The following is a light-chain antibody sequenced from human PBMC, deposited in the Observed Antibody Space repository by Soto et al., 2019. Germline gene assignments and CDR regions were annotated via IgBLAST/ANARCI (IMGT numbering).Light chain of an antibody. V-gene: IGLV1-44*01. Sequence: QSVLTQPPSASGTPGQRVIISCSGSNSNIGAYTLNWYPQLPGTARKLLIYTNYQRPSGVPDRFSGPKSGTSASLASSWLQSDDEADYYCASWDDSLSGGVFGGGTKVTVL. CDR3: ASWDDSLSGGV. CDR2: TNY. J-gene: IGLJ3*02. CDR1: NSNIGAYT.